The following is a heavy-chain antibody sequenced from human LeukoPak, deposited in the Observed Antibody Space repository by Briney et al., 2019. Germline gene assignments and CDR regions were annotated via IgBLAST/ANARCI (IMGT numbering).Heavy chain of an antibody. J-gene: IGHJ5*02. CDR2: IYHSGST. D-gene: IGHD6-6*01. V-gene: IGHV4-30-2*01. Sequence: SETLSLTCTVSGGCISSGGYYWSWIRQPPGKGLEWSGYIYHSGSTYYNPSLKSRVTISVDRSKNQFSLKLSSVTAADTAVYYCAEGGSSSSGWFDPWGQGTLVTVSS. CDR3: AEGGSSSSGWFDP. CDR1: GGCISSGGYY.